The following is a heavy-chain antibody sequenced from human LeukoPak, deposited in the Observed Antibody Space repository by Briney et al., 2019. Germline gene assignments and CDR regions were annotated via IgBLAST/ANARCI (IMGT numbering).Heavy chain of an antibody. Sequence: GGSLRLSCAASGFTFSSYGMHWVRQAPGKGLEWVAFIRYDGSNKYYADSVKGRFTISRDNSKNTLYLQMNSLRAEDTAVYYCAKVLGLYDSSGYYPTPDFDYWGQGTLVTVSS. D-gene: IGHD3-22*01. CDR1: GFTFSSYG. V-gene: IGHV3-30*02. J-gene: IGHJ4*02. CDR3: AKVLGLYDSSGYYPTPDFDY. CDR2: IRYDGSNK.